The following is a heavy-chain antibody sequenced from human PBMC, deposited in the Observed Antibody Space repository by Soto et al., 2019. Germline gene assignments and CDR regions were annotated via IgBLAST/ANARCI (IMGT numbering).Heavy chain of an antibody. CDR1: GGSISSGDYY. J-gene: IGHJ6*02. V-gene: IGHV4-30-4*01. D-gene: IGHD2-2*01. Sequence: PSETLSLTCTVSGGSISSGDYYWSWIRQPPGKGLEWIGYIYYSGSTYYNPSLKSRVTISVYTSKNQFSLKLSSVAAADTAVYYCAREKKGCSSTSCYFSPGSYYYYGMDVWGQGTTVTVSS. CDR2: IYYSGST. CDR3: AREKKGCSSTSCYFSPGSYYYYGMDV.